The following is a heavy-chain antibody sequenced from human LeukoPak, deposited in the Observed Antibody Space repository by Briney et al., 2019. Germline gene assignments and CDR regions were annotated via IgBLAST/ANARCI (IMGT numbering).Heavy chain of an antibody. CDR3: ARGAPSSMIGG. D-gene: IGHD3-22*01. J-gene: IGHJ4*02. CDR2: IYYSGST. CDR1: GGSISSYY. Sequence: SETLSLTCTVSGGSISSYYWSWIRQPPGKGLEWIGYIYYSGSTNYNPSLKSRVTISVDTSKNQFSLKLSSVTAADTAVYYCARGAPSSMIGGWGQGTLVTVSS. V-gene: IGHV4-59*01.